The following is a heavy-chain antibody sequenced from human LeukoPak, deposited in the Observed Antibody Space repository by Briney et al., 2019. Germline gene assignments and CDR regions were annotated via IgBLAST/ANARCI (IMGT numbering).Heavy chain of an antibody. CDR1: GFTVSSNY. J-gene: IGHJ4*02. Sequence: PGGSLRLSRVASGFTVSSNYMSWVRQAPGKGLEWVSVIYSAGNTYYADSVKGRFTISRHNSKNTLYLQMNSLRVEDTAVYYCVRGGTPGYSSGRIDYWGQGTLVTVSS. D-gene: IGHD6-19*01. CDR3: VRGGTPGYSSGRIDY. V-gene: IGHV3-53*04. CDR2: IYSAGNT.